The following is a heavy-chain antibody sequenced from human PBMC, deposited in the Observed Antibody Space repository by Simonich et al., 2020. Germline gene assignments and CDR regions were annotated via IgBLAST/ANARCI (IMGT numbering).Heavy chain of an antibody. D-gene: IGHD3-9*01. CDR3: ACLGTGDAFDI. V-gene: IGHV3-7*01. Sequence: EVQLVESGGGLVQPGGSLRLSCAASGFTFSSYWMHWVRQAPGKGRDGVAKIKQDGSEKYYVDAVKGRFTIARDNAKNSLYLQMNSLRAEDTAVYYCACLGTGDAFDIWGQGTMVTVSS. J-gene: IGHJ3*02. CDR1: GFTFSSYW. CDR2: IKQDGSEK.